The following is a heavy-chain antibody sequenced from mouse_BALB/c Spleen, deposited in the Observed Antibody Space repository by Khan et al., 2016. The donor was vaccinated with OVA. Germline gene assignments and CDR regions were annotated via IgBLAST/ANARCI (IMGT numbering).Heavy chain of an antibody. CDR1: GYSITSDYA. D-gene: IGHD1-1*01. CDR3: ARSVTITTVVATDFDY. CDR2: ISYSGRT. J-gene: IGHJ2*01. V-gene: IGHV3-2*02. Sequence: EVQLQESGPGLVKPSQSLSLTCTVTGYSITSDYAWNWIRQFPGNKLEWRGYISYSGRTSYHPSLKSRISITRDTSKNQFFLQLNSVTTEDTATYYCARSVTITTVVATDFDYWGQGTTLTVSS.